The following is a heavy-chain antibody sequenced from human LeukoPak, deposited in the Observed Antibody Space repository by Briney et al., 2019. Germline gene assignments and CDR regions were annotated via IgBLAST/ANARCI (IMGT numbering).Heavy chain of an antibody. J-gene: IGHJ4*02. V-gene: IGHV6-1*01. CDR2: TYYTSKWNN. CDR3: AREVNMVLGR. CDR1: GDSVSSNSAT. Sequence: SQILSLTCAISGDSVSSNSATWNWIRQSPSRGLEWLGRTYYTSKWNNDYAVSVKSRIAINPDTSKNQFSLQLKSVTPEDTAVYYCAREVNMVLGRWGQGTLVTVSS. D-gene: IGHD3-10*01.